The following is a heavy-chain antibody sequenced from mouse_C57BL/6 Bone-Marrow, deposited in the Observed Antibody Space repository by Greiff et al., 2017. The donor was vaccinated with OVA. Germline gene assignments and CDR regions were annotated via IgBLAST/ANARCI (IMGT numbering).Heavy chain of an antibody. CDR2: IYPSDSET. J-gene: IGHJ2*01. V-gene: IGHV1-61*01. Sequence: QVQLQQPGAELVRPGSSVKLSCKASGYTFTSYWMDWVKQRPGPGLEWIGNIYPSDSETPYNQKFKDKATLTVDKSSSTAYMQLSSLTSEDSAVYYCAAYYSKSYYFDDWGQGTTLTVSS. CDR1: GYTFTSYW. CDR3: AAYYSKSYYFDD. D-gene: IGHD2-5*01.